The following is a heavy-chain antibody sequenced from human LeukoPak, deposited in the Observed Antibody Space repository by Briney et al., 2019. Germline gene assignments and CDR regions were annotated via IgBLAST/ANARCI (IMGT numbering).Heavy chain of an antibody. J-gene: IGHJ3*02. V-gene: IGHV1-69*01. CDR1: GGTFSSYA. CDR2: IIPIFGTA. D-gene: IGHD3-22*01. CDR3: IVVVMGFWAFDI. Sequence: SVKVSCKASGGTFSSYAISWVRQAPGQGLEWMGGIIPIFGTANYAQKFQGRVTITADESTSTAYMELSSLRSEDTAVYYCIVVVMGFWAFDIWGQGTMVTVSS.